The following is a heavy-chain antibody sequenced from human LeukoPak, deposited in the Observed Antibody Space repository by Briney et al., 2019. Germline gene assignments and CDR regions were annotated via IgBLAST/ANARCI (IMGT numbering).Heavy chain of an antibody. CDR2: IYYSGST. CDR3: ARPTTRKAFAI. Sequence: SETLSLTCTVSGGSISSSSYYWGWIRQPPGKGLEWIGSIYYSGSTYYNPSLKSRVTISVDTSKNQFSLKLSSVTAADTAVYYCARPTTRKAFAIWGQGTMVTVSS. D-gene: IGHD4-11*01. J-gene: IGHJ3*02. CDR1: GGSISSSSYY. V-gene: IGHV4-39*01.